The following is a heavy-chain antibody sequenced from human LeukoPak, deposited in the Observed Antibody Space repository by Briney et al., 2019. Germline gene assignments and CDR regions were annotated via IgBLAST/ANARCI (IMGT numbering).Heavy chain of an antibody. Sequence: ASVKVSCKASGYTFTGYYMHWVRQAPGQGLEWMGWINPNSGGTNYAQKFQGRVTMTRDTSSSTAYMELSRLRSDDTAVYYCERLDYGGHPLRYWGQGTLVTVSS. V-gene: IGHV1-2*02. CDR1: GYTFTGYY. CDR3: ERLDYGGHPLRY. CDR2: INPNSGGT. D-gene: IGHD4-23*01. J-gene: IGHJ4*02.